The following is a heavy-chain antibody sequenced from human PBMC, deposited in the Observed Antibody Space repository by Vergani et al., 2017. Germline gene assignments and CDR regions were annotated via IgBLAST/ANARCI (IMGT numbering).Heavy chain of an antibody. J-gene: IGHJ4*02. D-gene: IGHD3-3*01. Sequence: QVQLVQSGAEVKKPGASVKVSCKASGYTFTSYGISRVRQAPGQGLEWMGWISAYNGNTNYAQKLQGRVTMTTDTSTSTAYMELRSLKASDTAMYYCARLLGYDFWSGFPGEFDYWGQGTLVTVSS. CDR1: GYTFTSYG. V-gene: IGHV1-18*01. CDR2: ISAYNGNT. CDR3: ARLLGYDFWSGFPGEFDY.